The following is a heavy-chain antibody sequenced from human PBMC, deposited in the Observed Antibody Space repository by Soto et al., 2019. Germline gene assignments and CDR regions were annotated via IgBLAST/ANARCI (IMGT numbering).Heavy chain of an antibody. CDR1: GFSFSTHA. J-gene: IGHJ4*02. V-gene: IGHV3-23*01. D-gene: IGHD6-19*01. Sequence: GGSLRLSCTASGFSFSTHAMSWVRQAPGKGLEWVSSISSGGTTTFYAASVEGRFTISRDKSKNTLYLQMNSLRADDTAVYYCAREGGSIGGWFGRKFDSWGQGTQVTVSS. CDR3: AREGGSIGGWFGRKFDS. CDR2: ISSGGTTT.